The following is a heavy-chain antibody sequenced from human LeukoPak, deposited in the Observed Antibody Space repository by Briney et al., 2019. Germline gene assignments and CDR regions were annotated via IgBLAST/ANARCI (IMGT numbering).Heavy chain of an antibody. CDR3: ARASCITIFGVVDNWFDP. D-gene: IGHD3-3*01. J-gene: IGHJ5*02. CDR2: INPNSGGT. CDR1: GYTFTGYY. Sequence: ASVKVSCKASGYTFTGYYMHWVRQAPGQGLEWMGWINPNSGGTNYAQKFQGRVTMTRDTSISTAYMELSRLRSDDTAVYYCARASCITIFGVVDNWFDPWGQGTLVTVSS. V-gene: IGHV1-2*02.